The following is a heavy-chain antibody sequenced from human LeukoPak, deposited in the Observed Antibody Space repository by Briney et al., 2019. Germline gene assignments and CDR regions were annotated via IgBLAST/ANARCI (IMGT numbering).Heavy chain of an antibody. CDR3: ARAALVGFTMIVVGRPAFDI. Sequence: ASVKVSCKASGGTFSSYAISWVRQAPGQGLEWMGGIIPIFGTANYAQKFQGRVTITADESTSTAYMELSSLRSEDTAVYYCARAALVGFTMIVVGRPAFDIWGQGTMVTVSS. J-gene: IGHJ3*02. V-gene: IGHV1-69*13. CDR1: GGTFSSYA. D-gene: IGHD3-22*01. CDR2: IIPIFGTA.